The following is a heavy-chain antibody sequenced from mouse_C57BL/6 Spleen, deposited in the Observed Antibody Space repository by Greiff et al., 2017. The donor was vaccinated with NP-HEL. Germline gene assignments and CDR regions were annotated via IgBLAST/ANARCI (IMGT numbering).Heavy chain of an antibody. Sequence: QVQLQQSGPELVKPGASVKISCKASGYAFSSSWMNWVKQRPGKGLEWIGRIYPGDGDTNYNGKFKGKATLTADKSSSTAYMQLSSLTSEDSAVYCCARSYDYDGFDYWGQGTTLTVSS. CDR3: ARSYDYDGFDY. CDR1: GYAFSSSW. CDR2: IYPGDGDT. J-gene: IGHJ2*01. D-gene: IGHD2-4*01. V-gene: IGHV1-82*01.